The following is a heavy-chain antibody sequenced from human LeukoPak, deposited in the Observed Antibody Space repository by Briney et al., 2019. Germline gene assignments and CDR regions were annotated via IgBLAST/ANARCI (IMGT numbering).Heavy chain of an antibody. CDR1: GYTFTSYY. CDR3: ARAPLVGSTTLVDN. Sequence: ASVKVSCKASGYTFTSYYMHWVRQAPGQGLEWMGLINPSTGNTPYAQMFQGRVTMTRDTSTSTVYMELSGLRSEDTALYYCARAPLVGSTTLVDNWGQGTLVTVSS. J-gene: IGHJ4*02. D-gene: IGHD1-26*01. CDR2: INPSTGNT. V-gene: IGHV1-46*01.